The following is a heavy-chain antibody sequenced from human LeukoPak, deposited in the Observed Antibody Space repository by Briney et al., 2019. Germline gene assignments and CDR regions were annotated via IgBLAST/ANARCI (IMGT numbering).Heavy chain of an antibody. CDR3: ARLVYGSGSPNLGSYFDY. CDR2: IYPGDSDT. J-gene: IGHJ4*02. D-gene: IGHD3-10*01. V-gene: IGHV5-51*01. CDR1: GYSFTSYW. Sequence: GESLKISCKGSGYSFTSYWIGWVRQMPGKGLEWMGIIYPGDSDTRYSPSFQGQVTISADKSISTAYLQWSSLKASDTAMYYCARLVYGSGSPNLGSYFDYWGQGTLVTVSS.